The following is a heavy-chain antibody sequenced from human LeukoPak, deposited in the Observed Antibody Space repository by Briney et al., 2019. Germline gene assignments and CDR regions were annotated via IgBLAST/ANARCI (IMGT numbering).Heavy chain of an antibody. CDR2: ISWNSGSI. J-gene: IGHJ5*02. V-gene: IGHV3-9*01. CDR3: AKDTRGGSGSYPPGWFDP. CDR1: GFTFDDYA. Sequence: GRSLRLSCAASGFTFDDYAMHWVRQAPGKGLEWVSGISWNSGSIGYADSVKGRFTISRDNAKNSLYLQMNSLRAEDTALYYCAKDTRGGSGSYPPGWFDPWGQGTLVTVSS. D-gene: IGHD3-10*01.